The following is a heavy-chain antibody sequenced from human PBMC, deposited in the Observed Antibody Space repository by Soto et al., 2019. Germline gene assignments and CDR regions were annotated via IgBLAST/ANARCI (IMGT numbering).Heavy chain of an antibody. Sequence: QVQLVQSGAEVKNPGASVKVSCKASGYTFTSYDINWVRQATGQGLEWMGWMNPNSGNTGYAQKFQGRVTMTRNTSIRTAYMELSSLRSEDTAVYFCAREHSSSWRFDYWGQGTLVTVSS. CDR2: MNPNSGNT. CDR1: GYTFTSYD. V-gene: IGHV1-8*01. D-gene: IGHD6-13*01. CDR3: AREHSSSWRFDY. J-gene: IGHJ4*02.